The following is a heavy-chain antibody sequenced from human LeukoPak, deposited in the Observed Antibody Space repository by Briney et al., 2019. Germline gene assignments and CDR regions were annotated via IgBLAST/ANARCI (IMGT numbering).Heavy chain of an antibody. J-gene: IGHJ4*02. CDR1: GFTFSDYW. V-gene: IGHV3-7*01. D-gene: IGHD6-6*01. CDR3: ARRGGSSSRRSPIDY. CDR2: IKQDGSQR. Sequence: GGSLRLSCTAFGFTFSDYWMTCVRQAPGKGPEWVANIKQDGSQRYYVDSVRGRFTISRDNAKNSLFLQMNGLRAEDTAVYYCARRGGSSSRRSPIDYWGQGTLVTVSS.